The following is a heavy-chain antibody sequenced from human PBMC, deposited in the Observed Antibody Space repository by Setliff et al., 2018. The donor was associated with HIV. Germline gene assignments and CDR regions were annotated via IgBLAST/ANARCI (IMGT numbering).Heavy chain of an antibody. CDR2: MNPNTGVA. V-gene: IGHV1-8*01. J-gene: IGHJ6*04. Sequence: ASVKVSCKASGHTFNNYDIHWVRRATGQGLEWMGWMNPNTGVAGYALKFHGRVTMTRDTSISTVYMELSSLTSEDTAVYWCASGKGVGGVIVTGGLDVWGKGTTVTVSS. CDR3: ASGKGVGGVIVTGGLDV. D-gene: IGHD3-16*02. CDR1: GHTFNNYD.